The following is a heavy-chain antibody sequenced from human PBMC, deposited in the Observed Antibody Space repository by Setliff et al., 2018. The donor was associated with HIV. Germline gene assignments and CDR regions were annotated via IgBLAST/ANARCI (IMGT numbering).Heavy chain of an antibody. Sequence: SETLSLTCSVSGVSVGSGDYYWHWIRQHPEKALEWIGYIFHGGDTYYNPSLKSRISMSVDTSKNQFSLELTSLTAAGTAVYYCATRPRIAARPFDYWGQGMLVTVSS. CDR1: GVSVGSGDYY. CDR3: ATRPRIAARPFDY. CDR2: IFHGGDT. J-gene: IGHJ4*02. D-gene: IGHD6-6*01. V-gene: IGHV4-31*03.